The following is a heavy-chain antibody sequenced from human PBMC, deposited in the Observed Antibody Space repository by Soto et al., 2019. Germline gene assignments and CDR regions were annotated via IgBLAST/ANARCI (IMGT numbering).Heavy chain of an antibody. CDR3: ARVVVGHYFDL. D-gene: IGHD2-15*01. J-gene: IGHJ2*01. V-gene: IGHV4-30-4*01. Sequence: QVQLQESGPGLVKPSQTLSLTCTVSGGSISSGDYFWNWIRQPPGEGLEWIGYIYYSGSTYFSPSLKGRITMSVDFSRNQFSLQLSSVTAADAAIYYCARVVVGHYFDLCGRGTLVTVSS. CDR1: GGSISSGDYF. CDR2: IYYSGST.